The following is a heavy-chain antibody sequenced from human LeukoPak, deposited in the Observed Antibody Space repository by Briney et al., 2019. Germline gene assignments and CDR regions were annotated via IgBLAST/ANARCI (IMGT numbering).Heavy chain of an antibody. CDR1: GFIFDDYA. D-gene: IGHD3-22*01. V-gene: IGHV3-43*02. J-gene: IGHJ4*02. CDR2: ISGDGGET. Sequence: GGSLRLSCAASGFIFDDYAMHWVRHVPGKGLEWVSLISGDGGETYYADSVKGRFTISRDNRKNSLYLQMNSLRNEDTALYYCAKDGPRSSGYYDCWGQGTLVTVSS. CDR3: AKDGPRSSGYYDC.